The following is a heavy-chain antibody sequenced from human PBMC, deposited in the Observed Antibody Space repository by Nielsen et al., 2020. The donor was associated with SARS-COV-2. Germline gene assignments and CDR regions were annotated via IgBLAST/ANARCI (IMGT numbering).Heavy chain of an antibody. Sequence: LSLTCAASGFTFSRYAMSWVRQAPGKGLEWVSAISGRGGSTYYADSVKGRFTISRDNSKNTLYLQMNSLRAEDTAVYYCATHDSSGGDAFDIWGQGTMVTVSS. D-gene: IGHD3-22*01. CDR3: ATHDSSGGDAFDI. CDR2: ISGRGGST. V-gene: IGHV3-23*01. CDR1: GFTFSRYA. J-gene: IGHJ3*02.